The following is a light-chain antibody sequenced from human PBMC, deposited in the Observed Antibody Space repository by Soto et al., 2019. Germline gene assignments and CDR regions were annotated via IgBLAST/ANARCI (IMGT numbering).Light chain of an antibody. CDR2: DAS. CDR1: QSSSSW. CDR3: QRDNSYPYS. J-gene: IGKJ2*03. Sequence: DIQMPQSPSTLPASVGDRVTIPCRASQSSSSWLARYQQKPGKAPRFLIYDASSLENGVPSSFGGSGSGTDFTLSIFSRQPDDGATYYVQRDNSYPYSFGRGTKLELK. V-gene: IGKV1-5*01.